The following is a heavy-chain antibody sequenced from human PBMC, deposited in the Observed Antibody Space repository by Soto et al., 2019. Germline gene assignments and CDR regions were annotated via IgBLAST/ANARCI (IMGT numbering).Heavy chain of an antibody. CDR1: GFSLNTGGVG. CDR3: VRNWRYYGGDYYYGMDA. V-gene: IGHV2-5*02. Sequence: ITLKESGPTLVKPTQTLTLTCTFSGFSLNTGGVGVGLVRQPRGKAREWLALIYWDDDERYRPSLRSRLNITKDTINNQVVLTMTNMDPEDTATDYCVRNWRYYGGDYYYGMDAWGQGTTVTVSS. D-gene: IGHD3-10*01. J-gene: IGHJ6*02. CDR2: IYWDDDE.